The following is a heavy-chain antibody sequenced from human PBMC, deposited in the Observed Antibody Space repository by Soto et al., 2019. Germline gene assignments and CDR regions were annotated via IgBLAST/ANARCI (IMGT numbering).Heavy chain of an antibody. CDR3: ARDITMIVVVTPDAFDI. J-gene: IGHJ3*02. CDR2: ISAYNGNT. Sequence: ASVKVSCKASGYTFTSYGISWVRQAPGQGLEWMGWISAYNGNTNYAQKLQGRVTMTTDTSTSTAYMELRSLRSDDMAVYYCARDITMIVVVTPDAFDIWGQGTMVTVSS. D-gene: IGHD3-22*01. CDR1: GYTFTSYG. V-gene: IGHV1-18*03.